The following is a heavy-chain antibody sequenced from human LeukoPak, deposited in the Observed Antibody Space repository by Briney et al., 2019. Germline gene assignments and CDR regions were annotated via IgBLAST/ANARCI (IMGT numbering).Heavy chain of an antibody. CDR1: GFTFSHFA. D-gene: IGHD6-19*01. Sequence: PGGSLRLSCEASGFTFSHFAMHWVRQPPGKGLEWVSTISRSGGTLDYADSVTGRFTISRDNSKNTLYLQLNSLRAEDTAVYYCARQQLLAIDSWGQGTLVTVSS. J-gene: IGHJ4*02. V-gene: IGHV3-23*01. CDR2: ISRSGGTL. CDR3: ARQQLLAIDS.